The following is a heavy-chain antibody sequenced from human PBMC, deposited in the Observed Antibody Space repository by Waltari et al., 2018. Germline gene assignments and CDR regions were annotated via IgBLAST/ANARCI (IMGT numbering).Heavy chain of an antibody. V-gene: IGHV4-38-2*01. CDR1: GYSISSGYY. CDR3: ARVVDYMDV. CDR2: IYHSGST. Sequence: QVQLQESGPGLVKPSETLSLTCAVSGYSISSGYYWGWIRQPPGKGLEWIGSIYHSGSTYYNPSLKSRVTISVDTSKNQFSLKLSSVTAADTAVYYCARVVDYMDVWGKGTMVTVSS. J-gene: IGHJ6*03.